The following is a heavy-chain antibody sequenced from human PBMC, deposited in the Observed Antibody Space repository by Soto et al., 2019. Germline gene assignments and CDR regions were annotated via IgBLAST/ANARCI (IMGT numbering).Heavy chain of an antibody. Sequence: SETLGLTCTVSGGWISSYYWSWIRQRPGKGREWIGYIYYSGSTKYNPSLKSRLTISVNTSKNHFSLKRSSVTAADTAVYYCERGISSGHTLDAFDIWGQGTMVTVSS. V-gene: IGHV4-59*01. CDR1: GGWISSYY. CDR3: ERGISSGHTLDAFDI. J-gene: IGHJ3*02. D-gene: IGHD6-19*01. CDR2: IYYSGST.